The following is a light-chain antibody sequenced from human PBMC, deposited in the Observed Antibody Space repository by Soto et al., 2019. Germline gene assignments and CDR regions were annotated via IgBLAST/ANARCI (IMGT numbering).Light chain of an antibody. CDR1: SSDVGRNNY. Sequence: QSVLTQPASVSGSPGQSITISCSGTSSDVGRNNYVSWYQQHPGKAPKLMIYDVSNRPSGVSNRFSGSKSGNTASLTISGLQAEDEADYYCSSYTSSSTSPYVFGTGTKVTVL. V-gene: IGLV2-14*01. J-gene: IGLJ1*01. CDR3: SSYTSSSTSPYV. CDR2: DVS.